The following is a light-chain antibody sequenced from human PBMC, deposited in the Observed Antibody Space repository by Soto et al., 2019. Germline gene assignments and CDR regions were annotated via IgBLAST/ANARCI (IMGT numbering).Light chain of an antibody. V-gene: IGKV3-15*01. Sequence: IVMTQSPATLSVSPGERATLSCRASQSVGSDLAWYQQKPGQAPRLLIYGASTRATGIPARFSGGGSGTEFTLTISSLQSEDFAVYSCQQYNNWPSFGQGTKVEIK. CDR2: GAS. J-gene: IGKJ1*01. CDR3: QQYNNWPS. CDR1: QSVGSD.